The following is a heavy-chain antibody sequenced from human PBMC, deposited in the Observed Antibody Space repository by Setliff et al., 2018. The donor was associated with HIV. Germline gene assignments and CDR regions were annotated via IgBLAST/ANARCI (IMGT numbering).Heavy chain of an antibody. Sequence: SETLSLTCTVSGASISSHYWSWIRQPPGKGLEWIGNVYYRGSTNYNPSLKSRVTISVDTSKEQFSLKLSSVTAADTAVYYCARGSGTFYDVLTFGPWGQGTLVTVS. D-gene: IGHD3-9*01. J-gene: IGHJ4*02. CDR2: VYYRGST. CDR3: ARGSGTFYDVLTFGP. V-gene: IGHV4-59*11. CDR1: GASISSHY.